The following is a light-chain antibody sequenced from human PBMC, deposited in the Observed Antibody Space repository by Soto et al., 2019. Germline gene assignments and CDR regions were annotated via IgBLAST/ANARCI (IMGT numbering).Light chain of an antibody. CDR2: GAS. Sequence: EIVFTQSPFTLSLSPGERATLSCRASQSVSNNYLAWYQQKPGQAPRLLIYGASTRATGIPARFSGSGSGTEFTLTISSLQSEDFAVYYCQQYNNWPRKFGQGTKVDIK. J-gene: IGKJ1*01. CDR1: QSVSNN. CDR3: QQYNNWPRK. V-gene: IGKV3-15*01.